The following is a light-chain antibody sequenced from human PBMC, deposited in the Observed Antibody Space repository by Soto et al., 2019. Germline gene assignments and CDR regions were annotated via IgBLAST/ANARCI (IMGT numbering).Light chain of an antibody. J-gene: IGKJ1*01. Sequence: EIVLTQSPGTLSLSPGERATLSCRASQSVSSSYLAWYQQKPGQAPRLLIYGASSRATGIPDRFSGSGSGTDFTLTISRLEPEDFAVYYCRQYGSSPTWTFGQGTKGEIK. CDR3: RQYGSSPTWT. CDR2: GAS. CDR1: QSVSSSY. V-gene: IGKV3-20*01.